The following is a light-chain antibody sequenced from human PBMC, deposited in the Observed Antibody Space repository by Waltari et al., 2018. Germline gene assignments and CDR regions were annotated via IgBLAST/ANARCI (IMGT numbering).Light chain of an antibody. V-gene: IGKV3-11*01. CDR1: QTISTY. CDR2: DAS. Sequence: IVVTQSPAALSLSPGERATLSCRASQTISTYLAWYRQKPGQAPRLLIYDASKRAPAIPVRFSGSGYGTDVTLTINSLEPEDFAVYYCQQRFTWPPFTFGGGTKIEIK. CDR3: QQRFTWPPFT. J-gene: IGKJ4*01.